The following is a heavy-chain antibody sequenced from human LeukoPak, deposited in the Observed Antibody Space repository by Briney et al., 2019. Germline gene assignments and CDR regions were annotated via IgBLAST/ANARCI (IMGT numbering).Heavy chain of an antibody. D-gene: IGHD6-19*01. V-gene: IGHV4-61*08. CDR1: GGSISSGGYY. CDR2: IYYSGST. CDR3: ARSYSSGWFGG. J-gene: IGHJ5*02. Sequence: SQTLSLTCTVSGGSISSGGYYWSWIRQPPGKGLEWIGYIYYSGSTNYNPSLKSRVTISVDTSKNQFSLKLSSVTAADTAVYYCARSYSSGWFGGWGQGTLVTVSS.